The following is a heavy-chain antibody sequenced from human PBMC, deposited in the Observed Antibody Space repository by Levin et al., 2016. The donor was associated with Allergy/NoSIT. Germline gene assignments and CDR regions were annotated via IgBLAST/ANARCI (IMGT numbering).Heavy chain of an antibody. Sequence: WIRQPPGKGLEWVGTIKGTTDGGTTDYAAPVVGRFSVSRDDSNNTLYLQMNSLKTDDTALYYCTTGPDSGYRNSHVDSWGQGTLVTVSS. CDR2: IKGTTDGGTT. D-gene: IGHD5-12*01. J-gene: IGHJ4*02. V-gene: IGHV3-15*01. CDR3: TTGPDSGYRNSHVDS.